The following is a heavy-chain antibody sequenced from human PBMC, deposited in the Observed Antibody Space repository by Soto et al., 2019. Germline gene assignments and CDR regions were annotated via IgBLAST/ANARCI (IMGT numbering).Heavy chain of an antibody. Sequence: QVQLVESGGGVVQPGRSLRLSCAASGFTFSSYGMHWVRQAPGKGPEWVAVISYDGSNKYYGGSVKGRFTVSRDNSKNTLYLQMNSLRVEDTAVYYCAKGNAIFGVALPMDVWGHGTTVTVSS. CDR2: ISYDGSNK. J-gene: IGHJ6*02. CDR1: GFTFSSYG. CDR3: AKGNAIFGVALPMDV. V-gene: IGHV3-30*18. D-gene: IGHD3-3*01.